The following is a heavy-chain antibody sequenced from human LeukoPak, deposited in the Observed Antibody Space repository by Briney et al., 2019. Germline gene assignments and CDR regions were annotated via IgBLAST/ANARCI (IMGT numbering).Heavy chain of an antibody. D-gene: IGHD3-22*01. CDR1: GYTFTDYY. CDR3: ARMYQRRYYDSSGYLGDEG. CDR2: INPNSGGT. V-gene: IGHV1-2*02. J-gene: IGHJ4*02. Sequence: ASVKVSCKASGYTFTDYYINWVRQAPGQGLEWMGWINPNSGGTNYALKFQGRVTMTRDTSIRTAYMELSRLRSDDTAVYYCARMYQRRYYDSSGYLGDEGWGQGTLVTVSS.